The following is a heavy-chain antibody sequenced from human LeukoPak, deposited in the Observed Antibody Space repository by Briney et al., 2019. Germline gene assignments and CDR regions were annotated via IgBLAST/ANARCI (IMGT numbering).Heavy chain of an antibody. CDR3: ARSQGGTMSLRHFDL. Sequence: GSLRLSCAASGFTFSSYAMSWVRQAPGKGLEWVSVINSGGNAYYADSVKGRFTISRDNSKNMLYLQMNSLRAEDTAVYYCARSQGGTMSLRHFDLWGRGTLVTVSS. V-gene: IGHV3-23*01. CDR2: INSGGNA. J-gene: IGHJ2*01. D-gene: IGHD3-22*01. CDR1: GFTFSSYA.